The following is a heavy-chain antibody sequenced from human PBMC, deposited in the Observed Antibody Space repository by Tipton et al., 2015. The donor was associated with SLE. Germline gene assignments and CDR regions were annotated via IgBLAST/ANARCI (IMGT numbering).Heavy chain of an antibody. V-gene: IGHV4-31*03. CDR2: IYYSGNT. CDR1: GGSISSGGYY. Sequence: TLSLTCTVSGGSISSGGYYWSWIRQHPGKGLEWIGYIYYSGNTFYNPSLKSRFTISVDTSKNQFSLKLSSLTAADTAVYYCARINFWSGYVDYWGQGTLVTVSS. D-gene: IGHD3-3*01. CDR3: ARINFWSGYVDY. J-gene: IGHJ4*02.